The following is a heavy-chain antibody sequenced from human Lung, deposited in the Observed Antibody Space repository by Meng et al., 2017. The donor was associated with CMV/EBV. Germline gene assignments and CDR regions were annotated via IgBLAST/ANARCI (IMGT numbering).Heavy chain of an antibody. D-gene: IGHD6-25*01. CDR1: GFTFSSYD. J-gene: IGHJ4*02. CDR2: ISIDGSSK. CDR3: TRRADYFDY. V-gene: IGHV3-30*04. Sequence: GGSXRLSCAASGFTFSSYDMNWVRQAPGKALEWVAVISIDGSSKFYADSMKGRFTISRDNSKNTLFLQVNSLRPEDTAVYYCTRRADYFDYLGPGTLVTVSS.